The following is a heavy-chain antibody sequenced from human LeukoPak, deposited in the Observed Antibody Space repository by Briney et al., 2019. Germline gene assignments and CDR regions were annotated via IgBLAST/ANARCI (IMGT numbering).Heavy chain of an antibody. V-gene: IGHV3-21*01. Sequence: GGSLGLSCTASRFTFSTYAMSWVRQAPGKGLEWVSSISSSSSYIYYADSVKGRFTISRDNAKNSLYLQMNSLRAEDTAVYYCASSYSSSSFTRWGQGTLVTVSS. D-gene: IGHD6-6*01. J-gene: IGHJ4*02. CDR3: ASSYSSSSFTR. CDR2: ISSSSSYI. CDR1: RFTFSTYA.